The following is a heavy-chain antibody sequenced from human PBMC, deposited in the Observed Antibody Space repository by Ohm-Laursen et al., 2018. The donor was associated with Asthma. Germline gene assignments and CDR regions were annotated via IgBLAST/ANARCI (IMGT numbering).Heavy chain of an antibody. D-gene: IGHD6-13*01. CDR3: AREGVASGGVIGMDV. J-gene: IGHJ6*02. CDR2: IYSDGST. CDR1: GFTVSSTY. Sequence: SLRLSCAASGFTVSSTYMRWVRQAPGTGLEWVSVIYSDGSTYYVDSVKGRFTISRDNSQNTLDLRMNSLRAEDTAVYYCAREGVASGGVIGMDVWGQGTTVTVSS. V-gene: IGHV3-53*01.